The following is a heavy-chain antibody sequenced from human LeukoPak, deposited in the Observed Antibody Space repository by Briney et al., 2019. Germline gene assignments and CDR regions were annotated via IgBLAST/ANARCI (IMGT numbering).Heavy chain of an antibody. CDR3: ARDGDGYYFDS. Sequence: GGSLRLSCAASGFTFSSYSMNWVRQAPGKGLEWVSYISSSSSTIYYADSVKGRFTISRDNAKNSLYLQMNSLRAEDTAVYYCARDGDGYYFDSWGQGTLVTVSS. D-gene: IGHD4-17*01. CDR2: ISSSSSTI. V-gene: IGHV3-48*01. J-gene: IGHJ4*02. CDR1: GFTFSSYS.